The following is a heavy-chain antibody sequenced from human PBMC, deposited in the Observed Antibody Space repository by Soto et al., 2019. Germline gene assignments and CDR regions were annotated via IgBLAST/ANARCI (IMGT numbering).Heavy chain of an antibody. CDR2: IYYSGST. Sequence: QVQLQESGPGLVKPSQTLSLTCTVSGGSISSGGYYWSWIRQHPGKGLEWIGYIYYSGSTYYNPSLKSRVTISVDTSKNQFSLQLSSVTAADTAVYYCARDGAAGGDWYFDLWGRGTLVTVSS. J-gene: IGHJ2*01. CDR1: GGSISSGGYY. CDR3: ARDGAAGGDWYFDL. D-gene: IGHD6-13*01. V-gene: IGHV4-31*03.